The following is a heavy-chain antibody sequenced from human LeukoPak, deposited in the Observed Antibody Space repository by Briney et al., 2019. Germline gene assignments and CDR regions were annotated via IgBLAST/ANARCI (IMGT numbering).Heavy chain of an antibody. CDR1: GFTFGSNW. CDR3: ARDVGRGWFDY. CDR2: IKQDGGAK. J-gene: IGHJ4*02. V-gene: IGHV3-7*01. Sequence: GGSLRLSCVASGFTFGSNWMSWVRQAPGKGLEWVANIKQDGGAKDYADSVRGRFTISRDNAKNSLYLQMNNLRVEDTAVYYCARDVGRGWFDYWGQGTLVTVSS. D-gene: IGHD3-10*01.